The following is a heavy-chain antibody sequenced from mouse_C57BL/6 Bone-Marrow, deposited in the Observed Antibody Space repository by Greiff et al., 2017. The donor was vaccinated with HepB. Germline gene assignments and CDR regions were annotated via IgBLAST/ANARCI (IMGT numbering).Heavy chain of an antibody. V-gene: IGHV5-4*03. J-gene: IGHJ3*01. CDR2: ISDGGSYT. Sequence: EVKVVDSGGGLVKPGGSLKLSCAASGFTFSSYAMSWVRQTPEKRLEWVATISDGGSYTYYPDNVKGRFTISRDNAKNNLYLQMSHLKSEDTAMYYCARGTGTGAYWGQGTLVTVSA. CDR3: ARGTGTGAY. D-gene: IGHD4-1*01. CDR1: GFTFSSYA.